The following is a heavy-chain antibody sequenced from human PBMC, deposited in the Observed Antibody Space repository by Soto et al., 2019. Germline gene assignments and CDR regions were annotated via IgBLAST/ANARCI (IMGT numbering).Heavy chain of an antibody. J-gene: IGHJ4*02. CDR2: INSDGSST. CDR1: GFTFSSYW. V-gene: IGHV3-74*01. CDR3: ARVYCSGGSCYPLDY. Sequence: EVQLVESGGGLVQPGGSLRLSCAASGFTFSSYWMHWVRQAPGKGLVWVSRINSDGSSTSYADSVKGRFTISRDNAKNTLYLQMNSLRAEDTAVYYCARVYCSGGSCYPLDYWGQGPLVTVSS. D-gene: IGHD2-15*01.